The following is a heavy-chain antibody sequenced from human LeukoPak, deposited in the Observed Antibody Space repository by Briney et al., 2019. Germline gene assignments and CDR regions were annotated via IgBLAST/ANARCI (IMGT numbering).Heavy chain of an antibody. V-gene: IGHV3-9*01. J-gene: IGHJ4*02. CDR2: ISWNSGSI. Sequence: GGSLRLSCAASGFTFDDYAMHWVRQAPGKGLEWVSGISWNSGSIGYADSVKGRSTISRDNAKNSLYLQMNSLRAEDTVLYYCAKTSHSSGWYYYFDYWGQGTLVTVSS. D-gene: IGHD6-19*01. CDR1: GFTFDDYA. CDR3: AKTSHSSGWYYYFDY.